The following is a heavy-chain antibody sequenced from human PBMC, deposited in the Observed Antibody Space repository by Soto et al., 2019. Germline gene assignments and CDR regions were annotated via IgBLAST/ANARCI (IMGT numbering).Heavy chain of an antibody. D-gene: IGHD5-12*01. CDR3: VRDNQYSGSDIVSRFDY. J-gene: IGHJ4*02. CDR1: GASIRSGGSY. CDR2: ISHSGST. V-gene: IGHV4-61*08. Sequence: QVQLQESGPGLVKPSETLSLTCSVSGASIRSGGSYWSWIRQAPGTGLEWIGYISHSGSTNYNPSLKSRVTMSLDTSKNQFSLRLSSVTAADTAVYYCVRDNQYSGSDIVSRFDYWGQGTLVTVSS.